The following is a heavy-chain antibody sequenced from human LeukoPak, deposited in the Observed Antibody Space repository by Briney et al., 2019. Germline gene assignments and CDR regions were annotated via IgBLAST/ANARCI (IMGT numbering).Heavy chain of an antibody. CDR1: GFTFSSYA. V-gene: IGHV3-23*01. Sequence: GGSLRLSCAASGFTFSSYAMSWVRQAPGKGLEWVSAISGSGGSTYYADSVKGRFTISRDNSKSTLYLQMNSLRAEDTAVYYCAKDYSSGWYRGYFDYWGQGTLVTVSS. D-gene: IGHD6-19*01. CDR3: AKDYSSGWYRGYFDY. J-gene: IGHJ4*02. CDR2: ISGSGGST.